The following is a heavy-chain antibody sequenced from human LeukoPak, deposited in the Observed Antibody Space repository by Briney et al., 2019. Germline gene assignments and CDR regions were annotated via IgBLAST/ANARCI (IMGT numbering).Heavy chain of an antibody. Sequence: GGSLRLSCAASGFTFSSYGMHWVRQAPGKGLEWVAVIWYDGSNKYYADSVKGRFTISRDNSKNTLYLQMNSLRAEDTAVYYCARDREAYCGGDCYSPLDDWGQGTLVTVSS. CDR3: ARDREAYCGGDCYSPLDD. CDR2: IWYDGSNK. V-gene: IGHV3-33*08. D-gene: IGHD2-21*02. CDR1: GFTFSSYG. J-gene: IGHJ4*02.